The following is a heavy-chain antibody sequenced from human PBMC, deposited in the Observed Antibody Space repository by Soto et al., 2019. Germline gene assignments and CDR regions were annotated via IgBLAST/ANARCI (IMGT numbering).Heavy chain of an antibody. V-gene: IGHV4-59*01. J-gene: IGHJ4*02. CDR2: FFYSGIT. CDR3: ARGGRGSSRNFDY. D-gene: IGHD6-6*01. Sequence: PSETLSLTCTVSGGSITNYYWNWIRQTPGKGLEWIADFFYSGITNSNPSLRSRVTISVDTSKNQFSLRLTSVTAADTAVYYCARGGRGSSRNFDYWGQGIVVTVSS. CDR1: GGSITNYY.